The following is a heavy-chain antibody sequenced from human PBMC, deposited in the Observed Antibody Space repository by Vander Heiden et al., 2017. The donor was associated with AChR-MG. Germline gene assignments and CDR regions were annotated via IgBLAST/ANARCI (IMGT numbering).Heavy chain of an antibody. CDR1: GGTFSSYA. CDR3: ARAPIFGVVILLGYYFDY. D-gene: IGHD3-3*01. J-gene: IGHJ4*02. Sequence: QVQLVQSGAEVKKPGSSVKVSCKASGGTFSSYAISWVRQAPGQGLEWMGGIIPIFGTANYAQKFQGRVTITADKSTSTAYMELSSLRSEDTAVYYCARAPIFGVVILLGYYFDYWGQGTLVTVSS. V-gene: IGHV1-69*06. CDR2: IIPIFGTA.